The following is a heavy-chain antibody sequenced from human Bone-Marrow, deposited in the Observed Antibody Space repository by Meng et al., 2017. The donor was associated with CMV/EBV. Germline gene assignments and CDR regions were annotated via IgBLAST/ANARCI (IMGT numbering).Heavy chain of an antibody. V-gene: IGHV4-39*07. CDR1: GGSISSSSYY. D-gene: IGHD1-26*01. J-gene: IGHJ4*02. CDR3: ARGYSGSYLDYFDY. CDR2: IYYSGST. Sequence: SETLSLTCTVSGGSISSSSYYWGWIRQPPGKGLEWIGSIYYSGSTYYNPSLKSRVTISVDTSKNQFSLKLSSVTAADTAVYYCARGYSGSYLDYFDYWGQGTLVTVSS.